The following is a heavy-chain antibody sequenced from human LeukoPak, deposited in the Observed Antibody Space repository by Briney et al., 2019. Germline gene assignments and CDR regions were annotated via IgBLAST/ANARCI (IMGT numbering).Heavy chain of an antibody. D-gene: IGHD1-26*01. CDR1: GFTFSNYW. Sequence: GGSLRLSCAASGFTFSNYWMHWVRQAPGKGLVWVSRINSDGSSTTYADSVKGRFTISRDNAKNTLYVQMNSLRAEDTAVYYCERVRSGSSAGNYGMDVWGQGTTVTVSS. CDR3: ERVRSGSSAGNYGMDV. V-gene: IGHV3-74*01. J-gene: IGHJ6*02. CDR2: INSDGSST.